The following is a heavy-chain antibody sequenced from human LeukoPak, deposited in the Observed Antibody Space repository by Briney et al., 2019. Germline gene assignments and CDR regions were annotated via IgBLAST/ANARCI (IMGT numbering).Heavy chain of an antibody. CDR3: ARGRDAFDI. Sequence: PSETLSLTCTVSGGSISSGSYYWSWIRQPPGKGLEWIGYIYYSGSTNYNPSLKSRVTMSVDTSKNQFSLKLSSVTAADTAVYYCARGRDAFDIWGQGTMVTVSS. V-gene: IGHV4-61*01. CDR1: GGSISSGSYY. J-gene: IGHJ3*02. CDR2: IYYSGST.